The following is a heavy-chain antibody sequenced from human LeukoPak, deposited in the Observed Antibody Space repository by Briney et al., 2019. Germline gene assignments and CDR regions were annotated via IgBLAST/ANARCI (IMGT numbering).Heavy chain of an antibody. CDR3: AREPFEAGFDY. CDR2: IIPIFGTA. V-gene: IGHV1-69*06. D-gene: IGHD3-16*01. J-gene: IGHJ4*02. CDR1: GGTFSSYA. Sequence: SVKVSCKASGGTFSSYAISWVRQAPGQGLGWMGGIIPIFGTANYAQKFQGRVTITADKSTSTAYMELSSLRSEDTAVYYCAREPFEAGFDYWGQGTLVTVSS.